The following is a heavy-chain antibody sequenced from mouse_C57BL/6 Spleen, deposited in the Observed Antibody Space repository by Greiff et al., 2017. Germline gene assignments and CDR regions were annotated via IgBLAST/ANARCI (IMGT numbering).Heavy chain of an antibody. CDR2: IYPGDGDT. J-gene: IGHJ2*01. CDR3: ARRGSYYGSSSYCFAY. CDR1: GYAFSSSW. Sequence: QVQLQQSGPELVKPGASVKISCKASGYAFSSSWMNWVKPRPGTGLEWIGRIYPGDGDTNYNGKFKGKATLTADKSSSTAYMQLSSLTSEDSAVYYCARRGSYYGSSSYCFAYWGQGTTLTVSS. V-gene: IGHV1-82*01. D-gene: IGHD1-1*01.